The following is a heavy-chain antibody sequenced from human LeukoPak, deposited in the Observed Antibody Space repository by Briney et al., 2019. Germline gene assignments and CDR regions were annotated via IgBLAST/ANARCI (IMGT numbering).Heavy chain of an antibody. J-gene: IGHJ4*02. V-gene: IGHV3-30*02. CDR3: ASIWVVSQPYYYDSSGSQGQWGFDY. Sequence: PGGSLRLSCAASGFTFSSYGMHWVRQAPGKGLEWVAFIRYDGSNKYYADSVKGRFTISRDNSKNTLYLQMNSLRAEDTAVYYCASIWVVSQPYYYDSSGSQGQWGFDYWGQGTLVTVSS. CDR2: IRYDGSNK. CDR1: GFTFSSYG. D-gene: IGHD3-22*01.